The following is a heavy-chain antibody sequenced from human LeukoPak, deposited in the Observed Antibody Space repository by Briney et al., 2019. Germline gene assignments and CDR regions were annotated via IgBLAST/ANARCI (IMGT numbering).Heavy chain of an antibody. Sequence: SESLSLSWTVPGGSLSSYYWSWIRQTPGTGLEWIGCISYDGTTTNHPSLNSLVTISVDATKNLFSQNLSSAADAETAVYCSARTSRHYYATGIRLTPGPADIDVWGQGTTVTVSS. J-gene: IGHJ6*02. CDR1: GGSLSSYY. D-gene: IGHD3-10*01. CDR2: ISYDGTT. V-gene: IGHV4-59*01. CDR3: ARTSRHYYATGIRLTPGPADIDV.